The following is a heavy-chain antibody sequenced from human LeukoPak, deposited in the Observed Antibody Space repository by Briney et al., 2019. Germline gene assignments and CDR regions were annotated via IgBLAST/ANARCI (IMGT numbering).Heavy chain of an antibody. D-gene: IGHD5-18*01. CDR3: ARRVDTAMVTRAFDI. J-gene: IGHJ3*02. Sequence: GESLKISCKGSGYSFTNYWIGWVRQMPGKGLEWMGIIYPGDSDTRYSPSFQGQVTISADKSISTAYLQWSSLKASDTAMYYCARRVDTAMVTRAFDIWGQGTMVTVSS. CDR1: GYSFTNYW. V-gene: IGHV5-51*01. CDR2: IYPGDSDT.